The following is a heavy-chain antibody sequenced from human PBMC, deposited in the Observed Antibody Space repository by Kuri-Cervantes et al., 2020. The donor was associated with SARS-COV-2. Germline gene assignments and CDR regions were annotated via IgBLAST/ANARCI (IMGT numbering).Heavy chain of an antibody. CDR2: ISYDGNNE. CDR3: ARDLRKGQQIILGTFHYYGMDV. V-gene: IGHV3-30-3*01. J-gene: IGHJ6*02. D-gene: IGHD6-13*01. Sequence: GESLKISCAASGFTFSSYAIHWVRQTPGKGLEWVAVISYDGNNEYYAGSVKGRFTISRDSSRNTLSLQMNSLRTEDTAVYYCARDLRKGQQIILGTFHYYGMDVWGQGTTVTVSS. CDR1: GFTFSSYA.